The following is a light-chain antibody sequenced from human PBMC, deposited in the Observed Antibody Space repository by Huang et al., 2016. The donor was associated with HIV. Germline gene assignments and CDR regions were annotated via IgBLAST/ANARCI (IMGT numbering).Light chain of an antibody. CDR3: QQRSDRPPWT. CDR1: QTVSTS. Sequence: PGERATLSCRASQTVSTSLAWFQQRPGQAPRLLIYDASNRVTGIPARFSGRGSGTDFTLTISSLEPEDFATYYCQQRSDRPPWTFGQGTKVEFK. CDR2: DAS. V-gene: IGKV3-11*01. J-gene: IGKJ1*01.